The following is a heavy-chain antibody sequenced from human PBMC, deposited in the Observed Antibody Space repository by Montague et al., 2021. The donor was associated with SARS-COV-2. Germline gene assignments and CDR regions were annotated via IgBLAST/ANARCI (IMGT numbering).Heavy chain of an antibody. J-gene: IGHJ4*02. V-gene: IGHV4-39*02. CDR1: SGSIISSGYY. CDR3: ARGMIRGVTTPFDY. Sequence: SETLSLTCSVSSGSIISSGYYWGCIRQPPGQELEWFGNIYYSGTTXHNPSLQSRGTISVDTSKNHLSLRLSSVTAADTAVYFCARGMIRGVTTPFDYWGQGSQVTVSS. D-gene: IGHD3-10*01. CDR2: IYYSGTT.